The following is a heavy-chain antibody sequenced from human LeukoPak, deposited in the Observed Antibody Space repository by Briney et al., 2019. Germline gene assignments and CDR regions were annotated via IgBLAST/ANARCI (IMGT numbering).Heavy chain of an antibody. Sequence: SETLSLTCTVSGASINNHYWSWIRQPPGKGLEWIGRIYYCGSTNYNPSLKSRVTISEDTSKNQFSLKLSSVTAADTAVYYCARDRDDYDILPAPIYYMDVWGKGTTVSVSS. J-gene: IGHJ6*03. CDR2: IYYCGST. D-gene: IGHD3-9*01. V-gene: IGHV4-59*11. CDR3: ARDRDDYDILPAPIYYMDV. CDR1: GASINNHY.